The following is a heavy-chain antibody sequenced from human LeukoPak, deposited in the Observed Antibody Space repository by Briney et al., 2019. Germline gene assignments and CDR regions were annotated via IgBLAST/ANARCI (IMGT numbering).Heavy chain of an antibody. Sequence: SETLSLTCTVSGYSINSGYYWVWIRQPPGKVLEWIGSIYRTGSTNYNPSLKSRVTISVDTSKNQFSLKVRSVTAADTAVYYCARGDCSSTICYSPMDVWGKGTTVTVSS. V-gene: IGHV4-38-2*02. CDR2: IYRTGST. J-gene: IGHJ6*03. CDR1: GYSINSGYY. CDR3: ARGDCSSTICYSPMDV. D-gene: IGHD2-2*01.